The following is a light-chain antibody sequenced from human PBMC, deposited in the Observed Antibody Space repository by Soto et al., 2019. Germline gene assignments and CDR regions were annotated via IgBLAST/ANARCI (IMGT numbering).Light chain of an antibody. CDR1: QSIRSY. V-gene: IGKV1-39*01. CDR2: TAS. CDR3: EESYSSSQT. J-gene: IGKJ1*01. Sequence: DIQMTQSPSSLSASVGDRVTITCRSSQSIRSYLNWYQQKLGRAPKLLIYTASNLQTGVRSRFSGSGSGAYFTFTISSQQPDDIATYSYEESYSSSQTFGQGTRVEIK.